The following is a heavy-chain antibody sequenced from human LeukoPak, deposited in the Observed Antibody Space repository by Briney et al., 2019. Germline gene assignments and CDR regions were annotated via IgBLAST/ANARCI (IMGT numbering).Heavy chain of an antibody. CDR3: ARDGDPNCSGGSCYPNYFDY. CDR1: GGSISSSSYY. V-gene: IGHV4-39*07. Sequence: SETLSLTCTVSGGSISSSSYYWGWIRQPPGKGLEWIGSIYYSGSTYYNPSLKSRVTISVDTSKNQFSLKLSSVTAADTAVYYCARDGDPNCSGGSCYPNYFDYWGQGTLVTVSS. J-gene: IGHJ4*02. CDR2: IYYSGST. D-gene: IGHD2-15*01.